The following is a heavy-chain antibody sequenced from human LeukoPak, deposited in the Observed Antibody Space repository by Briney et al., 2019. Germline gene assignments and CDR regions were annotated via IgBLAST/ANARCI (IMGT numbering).Heavy chain of an antibody. J-gene: IGHJ4*02. CDR3: AREGRTVTTLDY. D-gene: IGHD4-17*01. Sequence: GASVKVSCEASGYTFTGYHIHWVRQAPGQGLEWMGRINPNSGGTNYAQKFQGWVTMTRDTSISTAYMELSRLRSDDTAVYYCAREGRTVTTLDYWGQGTLVTVSS. CDR1: GYTFTGYH. V-gene: IGHV1-2*04. CDR2: INPNSGGT.